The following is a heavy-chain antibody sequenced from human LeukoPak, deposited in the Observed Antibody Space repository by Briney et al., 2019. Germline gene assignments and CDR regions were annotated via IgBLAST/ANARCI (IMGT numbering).Heavy chain of an antibody. CDR1: EFTFSKYA. Sequence: HPGGSLRLSCAASEFTFSKYAMSWVRQAPGEGLEWVSGITGDGAKIYYADSVKGRFTLSRDNSQNTLYLQMNNLRGEDTAVYFCARRDYYDSSGYAPLFDHWGQGTLVTVSP. J-gene: IGHJ4*02. CDR3: ARRDYYDSSGYAPLFDH. D-gene: IGHD3-22*01. CDR2: ITGDGAKI. V-gene: IGHV3-23*01.